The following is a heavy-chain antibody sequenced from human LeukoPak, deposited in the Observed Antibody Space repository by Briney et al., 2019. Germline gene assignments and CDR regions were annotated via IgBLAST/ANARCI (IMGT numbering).Heavy chain of an antibody. V-gene: IGHV3-7*01. CDR1: GFTFSSYW. CDR2: IKKDGSEK. CDR3: ARHLSGVTGYTYGRGIDY. D-gene: IGHD5-18*01. J-gene: IGHJ4*02. Sequence: GGSLRLSCAASGFTFSSYWMSWVRQAPGKGLEWVANIKKDGSEKYYVDSVKGRFTISRDNAKTSLYLQMNSLRVEDTAVYYCARHLSGVTGYTYGRGIDYWGQGTLVTVSS.